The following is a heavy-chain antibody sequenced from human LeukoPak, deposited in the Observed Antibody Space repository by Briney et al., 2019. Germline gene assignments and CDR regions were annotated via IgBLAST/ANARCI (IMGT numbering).Heavy chain of an antibody. CDR1: GYTFTSYG. CDR3: ARGYSDSSGYEYFDY. CDR2: ISANNGNT. V-gene: IGHV1-18*01. J-gene: IGHJ4*02. D-gene: IGHD3-22*01. Sequence: ASVKVSCKASGYTFTSYGVSWVRQAPEQGLEWMGWISANNGNTKYAQKLQGRVTMTTDTSTSTAYMELRSLRSDDTAFYYCARGYSDSSGYEYFDYWGRGTLVTVSS.